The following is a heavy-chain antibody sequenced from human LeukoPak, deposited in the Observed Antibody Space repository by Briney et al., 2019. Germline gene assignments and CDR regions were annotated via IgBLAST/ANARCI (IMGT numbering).Heavy chain of an antibody. J-gene: IGHJ4*02. D-gene: IGHD1-26*01. CDR3: ARHISSGGTYAHFDY. CDR1: GSMYNYY. CDR2: IHYSGST. V-gene: IGHV4-59*08. Sequence: SETLSLTCTVSGSMYNYYWSWIRQPPEKGLEWIGYIHYSGSTNYNPSLKSRVTMSLDTSNNQVSLKLNSVTAADTAVYYCARHISSGGTYAHFDYWGQGTLVTVSS.